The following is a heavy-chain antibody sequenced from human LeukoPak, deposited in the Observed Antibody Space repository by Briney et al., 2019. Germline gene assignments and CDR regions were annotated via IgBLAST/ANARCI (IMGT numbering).Heavy chain of an antibody. CDR1: GYTFTSYG. CDR3: ARGGYCSSTSCRPPYFQH. D-gene: IGHD2-2*01. J-gene: IGHJ1*01. CDR2: ISAYNGNT. Sequence: ASVKVSCKASGYTFTSYGISWVRQAPGQGREWMGWISAYNGNTNYAQKLQGRVTMTTDTSTSTAYMELRSLRSDDTAVYYCARGGYCSSTSCRPPYFQHWGQGTLVTVSS. V-gene: IGHV1-18*01.